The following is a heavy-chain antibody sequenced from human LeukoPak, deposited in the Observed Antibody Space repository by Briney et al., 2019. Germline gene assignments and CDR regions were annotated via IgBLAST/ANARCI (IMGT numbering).Heavy chain of an antibody. CDR2: TYYRSKWYN. CDR3: ARAHREYSSSFYYYYYYMDV. Sequence: SQTLSLTCAISGDSVSSNSAAWNWIRQSPSRGLEWLGRTYYRSKWYNDYAVSVKSRITINPDTSKNQFSLQLNSVTPEDTAVYYCARAHREYSSSFYYYYYYMDVWGKGTTVTVSS. V-gene: IGHV6-1*01. D-gene: IGHD6-6*01. CDR1: GDSVSSNSAA. J-gene: IGHJ6*03.